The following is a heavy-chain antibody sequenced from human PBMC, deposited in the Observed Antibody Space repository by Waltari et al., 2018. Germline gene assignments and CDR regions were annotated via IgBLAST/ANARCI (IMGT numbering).Heavy chain of an antibody. V-gene: IGHV3-21*01. CDR1: GCNSSSDR. CDR3: ARGSQVLRYFDWLDYMDV. CDR2: ISSSSSYI. Sequence: EVQLVESGGGVVKPGGSRRLSSAACGCNSSSDRRKWVGRGQGRGLEWVSSISSSSSYIYYSDSVKGRFTISRDNAKNSLYLQMNSLSAEDTAVYYCARGSQVLRYFDWLDYMDVWGKGTTVTVSS. J-gene: IGHJ6*03. D-gene: IGHD3-9*01.